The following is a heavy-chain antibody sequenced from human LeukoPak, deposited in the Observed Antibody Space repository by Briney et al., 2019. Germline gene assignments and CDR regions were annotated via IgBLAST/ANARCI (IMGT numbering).Heavy chain of an antibody. CDR3: ARRYSGNQGAAFDI. D-gene: IGHD1-26*01. Sequence: ASVKVSCKASGYTFTSYYMHWVRQAPGRGLEWMGIVNPSGGGTRYAQRFQDRVTMTRDMSTSTVYMELSNLRSEDTAVFYCARRYSGNQGAAFDIWGQGTMVTVSS. CDR2: VNPSGGGT. CDR1: GYTFTSYY. V-gene: IGHV1-46*01. J-gene: IGHJ3*02.